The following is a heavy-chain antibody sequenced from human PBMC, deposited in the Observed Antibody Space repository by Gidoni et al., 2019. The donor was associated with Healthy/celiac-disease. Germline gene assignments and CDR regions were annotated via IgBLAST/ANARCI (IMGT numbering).Heavy chain of an antibody. V-gene: IGHV4-59*08. CDR1: GGSISSYY. CDR2: IYYSGST. CDR3: ARHGYYYDSSGTFDY. D-gene: IGHD3-22*01. Sequence: QVQLQESGPGLVKPSATLSPTCTVSGGSISSYYWSWIRQPPGKGLEWIGYIYYSGSTNYNPTLKSRVTISVDTSKNQFSLKLSSVTAADTAVYYCARHGYYYDSSGTFDYWGQGTLVTVSS. J-gene: IGHJ4*02.